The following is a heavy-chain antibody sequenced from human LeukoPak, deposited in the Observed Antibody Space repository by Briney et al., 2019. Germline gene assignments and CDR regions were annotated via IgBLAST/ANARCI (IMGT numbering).Heavy chain of an antibody. CDR1: GGSFSGYY. CDR3: ARHDGLAHYFDY. J-gene: IGHJ4*02. D-gene: IGHD1-1*01. CDR2: INHSGST. V-gene: IGHV4-34*01. Sequence: SETLSLTCAVYGGSFSGYYWSWIRQPPGKGLEWIGEINHSGSTNYNPSLKSRVTISVDTSKNQFSLKLSSVTAADTAVYYCARHDGLAHYFDYWGQGTLATVSS.